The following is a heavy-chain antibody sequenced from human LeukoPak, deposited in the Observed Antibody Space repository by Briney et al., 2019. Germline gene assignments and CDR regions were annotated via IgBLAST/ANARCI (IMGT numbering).Heavy chain of an antibody. J-gene: IGHJ4*02. CDR1: GGSISSSNW. V-gene: IGHV4-4*02. Sequence: NPSKTLSLTCAVSGGSISSSNWWSWVRQPPGKGLGWIGEIYHSGRTNYTPSLKSRVTISVDKSKNQFSLQLNSVTPEDTAVYYCARGDGYSSGWRYDYWGQGTLVTVSS. D-gene: IGHD6-19*01. CDR3: ARGDGYSSGWRYDY. CDR2: IYHSGRT.